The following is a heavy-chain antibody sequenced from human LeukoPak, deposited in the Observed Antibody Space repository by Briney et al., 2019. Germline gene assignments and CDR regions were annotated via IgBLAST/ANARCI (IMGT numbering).Heavy chain of an antibody. V-gene: IGHV3-74*01. CDR3: ARADIFDY. J-gene: IGHJ4*02. CDR1: GFTFNSYW. Sequence: HPGGSLRLSCAASGFTFNSYWMHWVRQSLGKGLVWASRIHSDGSSTSYADSVKGRFTISRDNAKNTLYLQMNSLRAEDTAVYYCARADIFDYWGQGTLVTVSS. D-gene: IGHD2-15*01. CDR2: IHSDGSST.